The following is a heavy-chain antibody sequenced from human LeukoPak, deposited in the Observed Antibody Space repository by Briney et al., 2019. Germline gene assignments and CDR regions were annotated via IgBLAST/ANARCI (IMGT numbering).Heavy chain of an antibody. V-gene: IGHV4-4*09. D-gene: IGHD3-22*01. CDR1: GGSISSYC. CDR3: ARRTMIVVGYYYYYYMDV. CDR2: IYTSGST. J-gene: IGHJ6*03. Sequence: PSGTLCLTCTVSGGSISSYCWSWIRQAPGKGLEWIGYIYTSGSTNYNPSLKSRVTISVDTSKNQFSLKLSSVTAADTAVYYCARRTMIVVGYYYYYYMDVWGKRTTVTVSS.